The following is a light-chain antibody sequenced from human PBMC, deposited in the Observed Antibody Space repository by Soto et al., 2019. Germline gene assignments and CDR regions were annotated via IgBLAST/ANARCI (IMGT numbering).Light chain of an antibody. CDR3: QQSYSNPT. J-gene: IGKJ4*01. Sequence: DLQMTQSPSSLSASVGDRVTITCRASQPITRYLNWYQQKAGKAPKLLIYATSSLESGVPSRFSGSGSGTDFTLTINSLQLEDLAIYYCQQSYSNPTFGGGTKVEIK. CDR2: ATS. CDR1: QPITRY. V-gene: IGKV1-39*01.